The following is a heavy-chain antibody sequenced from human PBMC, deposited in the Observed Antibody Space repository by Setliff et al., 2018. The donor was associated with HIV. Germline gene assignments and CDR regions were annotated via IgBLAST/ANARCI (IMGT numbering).Heavy chain of an antibody. CDR2: IYYSGST. CDR3: ARYSPRGYTLTGPY. D-gene: IGHD6-25*01. V-gene: IGHV4-61*01. CDR1: GGSVSSGSYY. Sequence: PSETLSLTCTVSGGSVSSGSYYWSWIRQPPGKRLEWIGYIYYSGSTKHNPSLKSRVTISLDTSKNQFSLKLTSVTAADTAVYYCARYSPRGYTLTGPYWGQGTLVTVSS. J-gene: IGHJ4*02.